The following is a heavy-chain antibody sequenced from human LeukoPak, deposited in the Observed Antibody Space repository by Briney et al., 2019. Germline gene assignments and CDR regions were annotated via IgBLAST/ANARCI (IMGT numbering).Heavy chain of an antibody. CDR3: TIAGGGSDAFDI. Sequence: ASVKVSCKASGYTFTGYYMHWVRQAPGQGLEWMGRINPNSGGTSYAQKVQGRVTMTRETSISTASVELSRLRSDDTVVYYCTIAGGGSDAFDIWGQGTMVTVSS. CDR1: GYTFTGYY. V-gene: IGHV1-2*05. D-gene: IGHD2-15*01. J-gene: IGHJ3*02. CDR2: INPNSGGT.